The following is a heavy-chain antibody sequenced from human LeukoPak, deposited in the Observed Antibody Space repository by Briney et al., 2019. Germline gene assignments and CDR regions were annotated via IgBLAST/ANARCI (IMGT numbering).Heavy chain of an antibody. V-gene: IGHV4-59*08. CDR3: ARLEKSFACDF. Sequence: SETLFLTCSVSGGSISSYYWSWIRPPPGKEREWIGYIYYSGRTNYNPSLKSRVTISVDTSKNQFSLRLSSVTAAHTGVYYCARLEKSFACDFWRERPLLSVS. CDR1: GGSISSYY. D-gene: IGHD3-9*01. CDR2: IYYSGRT. J-gene: IGHJ4*02.